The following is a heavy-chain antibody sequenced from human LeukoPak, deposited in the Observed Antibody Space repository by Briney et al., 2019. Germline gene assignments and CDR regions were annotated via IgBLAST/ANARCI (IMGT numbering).Heavy chain of an antibody. CDR3: ARDKSVGASLFDY. CDR1: GFTFSRYS. Sequence: GGSLRLSCAASGFTFSRYSMNWVRQAPGKGLEWVSSITSSSSYIYYADSLKGRFTISRDNAKNSLYLQMNSLRAEDTAVYYCARDKSVGASLFDYWGQGTLVTVSS. J-gene: IGHJ4*02. D-gene: IGHD1-26*01. V-gene: IGHV3-21*01. CDR2: ITSSSSYI.